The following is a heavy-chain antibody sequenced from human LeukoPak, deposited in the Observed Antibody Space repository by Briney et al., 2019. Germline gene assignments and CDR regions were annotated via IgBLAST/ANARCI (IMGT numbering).Heavy chain of an antibody. V-gene: IGHV4-38-2*02. CDR1: DYSISSGYY. J-gene: IGHJ4*02. Sequence: SETLSLTCTVSDYSISSGYYWGWIRQPPGKGLEWIGSIYHSGSTYYNPSLKSRVTISVDTSKNQFSLQLKSVTPEDTAVYYCARSVGDLDSWGQGTLVTVSS. CDR3: ARSVGDLDS. CDR2: IYHSGST. D-gene: IGHD2-21*01.